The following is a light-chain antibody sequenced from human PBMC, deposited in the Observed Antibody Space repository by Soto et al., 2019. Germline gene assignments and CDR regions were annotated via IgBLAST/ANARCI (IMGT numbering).Light chain of an antibody. CDR3: QQYHTFSIA. Sequence: DIQMTQSPSSLSASVGDRVTITCRAGQSISSYLNWYQQKPGRAPKLLIYDSSSLESGVPSRFSGSGSGTDFTLTISGLQPDDFATYYCQQYHTFSIAFGQGTKVDI. J-gene: IGKJ1*01. CDR2: DSS. V-gene: IGKV1-5*01. CDR1: QSISSY.